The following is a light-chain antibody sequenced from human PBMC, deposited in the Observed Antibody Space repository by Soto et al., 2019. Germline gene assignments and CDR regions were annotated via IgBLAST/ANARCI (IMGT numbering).Light chain of an antibody. Sequence: QSALTQPPSASGSPGQSVTISCTGTSSDVGGYNYVSWYQQHPGKAPKLMISEVSKRPSGVPDRFSGSKSGNTASLTVSGLQAEDEAEYYCSSCAGNNNLVFGGGTKLTVL. CDR3: SSCAGNNNLV. CDR2: EVS. CDR1: SSDVGGYNY. V-gene: IGLV2-8*01. J-gene: IGLJ2*01.